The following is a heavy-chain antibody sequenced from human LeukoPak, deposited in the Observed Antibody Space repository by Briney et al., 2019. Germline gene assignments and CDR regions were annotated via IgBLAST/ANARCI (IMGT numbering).Heavy chain of an antibody. CDR2: IYYSGST. D-gene: IGHD2-2*01. Sequence: SETLSLTCTVSGGSISSYYWSWIRQPPGKGLEWIGDIYYSGSTNYNPSLKSRVTISVDTSKNQFSLKLSSVTAADTAVYYCARIDRGYCSSTSCYSSWFDPWGQGTLVTVSS. CDR1: GGSISSYY. J-gene: IGHJ5*02. CDR3: ARIDRGYCSSTSCYSSWFDP. V-gene: IGHV4-59*08.